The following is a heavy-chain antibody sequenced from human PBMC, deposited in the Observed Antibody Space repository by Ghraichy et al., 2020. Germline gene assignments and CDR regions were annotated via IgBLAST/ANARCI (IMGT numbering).Heavy chain of an antibody. V-gene: IGHV4-39*01. Sequence: SETLSLTCTVSGGSISSSSYYWGWIRQPPGKGLEWIGSIYYSGSTYYNPSLKSRVTISVDTSKNQFSLKLSSVTAADTAVYYCARRGWDEWELPFYFDYWGQGTLVTVSS. D-gene: IGHD1-26*01. CDR2: IYYSGST. CDR3: ARRGWDEWELPFYFDY. J-gene: IGHJ4*02. CDR1: GGSISSSSYY.